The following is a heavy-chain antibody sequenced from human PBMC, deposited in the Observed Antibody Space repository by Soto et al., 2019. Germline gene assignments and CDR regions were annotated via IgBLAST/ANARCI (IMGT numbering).Heavy chain of an antibody. CDR3: ARDRCTTDRCYTHHFAV. CDR1: GYTFTSYG. CDR2: ISVYTGNT. V-gene: IGHV1-18*04. J-gene: IGHJ6*02. D-gene: IGHD2-8*01. Sequence: QVQLVQSGGEVTKPGASVKVSCKSSGYTFTSYGVSWVRQAPGQGLEWLGWISVYTGNTKQAQKFQDRVTLTTEASTSTADMELRSLRSDDTAVYYCARDRCTTDRCYTHHFAVWGQGTTVTVAS.